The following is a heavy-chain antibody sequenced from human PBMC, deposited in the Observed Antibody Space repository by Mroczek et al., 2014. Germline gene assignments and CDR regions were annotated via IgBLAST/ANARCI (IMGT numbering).Heavy chain of an antibody. Sequence: QVQLQQWGAGLLKPSETLSLTCAVYGGSFSGYYWSWIRQPPGKGLEWIGEINHSGSTNYNPSLKSRVTISVDTSKNQFSLKLSSVTAADTAVYYCARDIVVVPAAINWFDPWGQGTLVTVSS. D-gene: IGHD2-2*01. CDR2: INHSGST. CDR3: ARDIVVVPAAINWFDP. J-gene: IGHJ5*02. CDR1: GGSFSGYY. V-gene: IGHV4-34*01.